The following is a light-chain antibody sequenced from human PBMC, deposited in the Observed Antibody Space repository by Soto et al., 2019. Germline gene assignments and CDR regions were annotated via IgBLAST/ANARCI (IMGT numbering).Light chain of an antibody. CDR2: EVS. V-gene: IGLV2-14*01. Sequence: QSALTQPASVSGSPGQSITISCTGTSSDVGGYKYVSWYKQHPGKAPKLMIYEVSHRPSGVSSRFSGSKSGNTASLSISGLQAEDEGDYYCSSYTSSSTLEGVFGNRTKVTVL. CDR1: SSDVGGYKY. J-gene: IGLJ1*01. CDR3: SSYTSSSTLEGV.